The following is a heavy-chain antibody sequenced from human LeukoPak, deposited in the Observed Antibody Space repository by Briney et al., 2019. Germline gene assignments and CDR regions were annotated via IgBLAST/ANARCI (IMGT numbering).Heavy chain of an antibody. CDR2: ISSSSSYI. D-gene: IGHD6-19*01. Sequence: PGGSLRLSCAASGFTFSTYSMNWVRQAPGKGLEWVSSISSSSSYIYYADSVKGRFTISRDNAKNSLYLQMNSLRAEDTAVYYCAREVENSSGWYSHFDYWGQGTLVTVSS. J-gene: IGHJ4*02. V-gene: IGHV3-21*01. CDR1: GFTFSTYS. CDR3: AREVENSSGWYSHFDY.